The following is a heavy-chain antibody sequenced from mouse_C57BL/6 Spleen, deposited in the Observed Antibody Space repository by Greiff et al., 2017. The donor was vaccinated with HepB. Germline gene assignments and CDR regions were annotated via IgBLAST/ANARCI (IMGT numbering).Heavy chain of an antibody. CDR2: FYPGSGSI. Sequence: QVQLQQSGAELVKPGASVKLSCKASGYTFTEYTIHWVKQRSGQGLEWIGWFYPGSGSIKYNEKFKDKATLTADKSSSTVYMELSRLTSEDSAVYFCARHEDLPYYGSSYGGDYAMDYWGQGTSVTVSS. J-gene: IGHJ4*01. CDR1: GYTFTEYT. D-gene: IGHD1-1*01. V-gene: IGHV1-62-2*01. CDR3: ARHEDLPYYGSSYGGDYAMDY.